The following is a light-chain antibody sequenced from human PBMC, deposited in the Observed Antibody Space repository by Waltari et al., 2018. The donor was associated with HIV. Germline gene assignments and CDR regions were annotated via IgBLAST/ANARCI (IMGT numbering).Light chain of an antibody. CDR3: QSYDSSLSASV. J-gene: IGLJ2*01. CDR2: GNT. V-gene: IGLV1-40*01. Sequence: QSVLTQPPSVSGAPGKRVTIPCPGSRSNIGAGYDVHWYQQLPGTAPKLLIYGNTNRPSGVPDRFSGSKSGTSASLAITGLQAEDEADYYCQSYDSSLSASVFGEGTKLTVL. CDR1: RSNIGAGYD.